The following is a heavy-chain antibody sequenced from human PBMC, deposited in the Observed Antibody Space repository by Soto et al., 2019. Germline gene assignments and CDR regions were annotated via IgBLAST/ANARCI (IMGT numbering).Heavy chain of an antibody. J-gene: IGHJ5*02. V-gene: IGHV4-30-2*01. D-gene: IGHD6-19*01. CDR1: GDSYSISTYS. CDR2: IYQSGVT. Sequence: SETLSLTCNMSGDSYSISTYSWSWIRQPPGKALQWIGFIYQSGVTSYNPSLASRVSISLDRSNNQCSLKLKSVTAADTAVYFCAGMPYTSGLRFDHWGPGTLVTVSS. CDR3: AGMPYTSGLRFDH.